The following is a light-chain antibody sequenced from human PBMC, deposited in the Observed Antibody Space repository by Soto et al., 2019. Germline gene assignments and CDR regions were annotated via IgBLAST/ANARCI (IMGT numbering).Light chain of an antibody. CDR2: GAS. V-gene: IGKV3-20*01. J-gene: IGKJ2*01. CDR3: KQYGSAPRT. CDR1: QSVSSSY. Sequence: EIVLTQSPGTLSLSPGERATLSCMASQSVSSSYLAWYQQKLVQAPRLLIYGASSRATGIPDRFSGSGSGTVFTLTISRMEPEDCALYYCKQYGSAPRTFGQGTKLEIK.